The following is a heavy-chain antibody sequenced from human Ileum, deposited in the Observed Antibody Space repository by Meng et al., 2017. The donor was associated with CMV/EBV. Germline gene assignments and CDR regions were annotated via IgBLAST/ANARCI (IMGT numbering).Heavy chain of an antibody. J-gene: IGHJ5*02. D-gene: IGHD5-24*01. Sequence: QVPLQHGGAGRFNPSGPLPPTGVFYGGSFSNYYWGWIRQSPGKGLEWIGEIHPSGSTYYNPSLNSRVTMSVDTSKNQFSLNLRSVTAADTAVYYCSRGADAYKSGRSWGQGTLVTVSS. CDR1: GGSFSNYY. CDR2: IHPSGST. CDR3: SRGADAYKSGRS. V-gene: IGHV4-34*01.